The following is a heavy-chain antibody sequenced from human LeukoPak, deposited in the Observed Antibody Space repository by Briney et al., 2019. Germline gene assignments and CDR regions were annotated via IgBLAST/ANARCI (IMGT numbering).Heavy chain of an antibody. CDR2: IYYSGST. Sequence: SETLSLTCTVSGGSISSSSYYWGWIRQPPGKGLEWIGSIYYSGSTYYNPSLKSRVTISVDTSKNQFSLKLSSVTAADTAVYYCARGLRYFDWSPPYHAFDIWGQGTMVTVSS. CDR3: ARGLRYFDWSPPYHAFDI. CDR1: GGSISSSSYY. J-gene: IGHJ3*02. D-gene: IGHD3-9*01. V-gene: IGHV4-39*01.